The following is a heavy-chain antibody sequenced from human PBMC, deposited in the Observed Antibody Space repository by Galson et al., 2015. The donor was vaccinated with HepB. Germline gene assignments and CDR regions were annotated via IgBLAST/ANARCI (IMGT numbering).Heavy chain of an antibody. CDR2: IIPIFGTA. D-gene: IGHD4-17*01. J-gene: IGHJ2*01. CDR1: GGTFSSYA. CDR3: AKNGDYQNWYFDL. V-gene: IGHV1-69*13. Sequence: SVKVSCKASGGTFSSYAISWVRQAPGQGLEWIGGIIPIFGTANYAQKFQGRVTITADESTSTAYMELSSLRSEDTAVYYCAKNGDYQNWYFDLWGRGTLVTVSS.